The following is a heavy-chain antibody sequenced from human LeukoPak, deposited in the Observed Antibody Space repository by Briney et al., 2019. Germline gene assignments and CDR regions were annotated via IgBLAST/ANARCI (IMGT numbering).Heavy chain of an antibody. CDR3: ARGSTFGGVISDF. CDR2: IKQDGSEK. J-gene: IGHJ4*02. CDR1: GITFTNYW. V-gene: IGHV3-7*03. D-gene: IGHD3-16*02. Sequence: GGSLRLSCAASGITFTNYWMSWVRQAPGKGLEWVANIKQDGSEKYYVDSVKGRFTISRDNANNSLHLQMNSLRVEDTGIYFCARGSTFGGVISDFWGQGTLVTVSS.